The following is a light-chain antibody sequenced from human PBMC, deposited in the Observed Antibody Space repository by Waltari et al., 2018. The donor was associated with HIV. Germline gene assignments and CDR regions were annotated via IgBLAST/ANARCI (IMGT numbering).Light chain of an antibody. CDR2: DDR. J-gene: IGLJ2*01. Sequence: SYVLTQPPSVSVAPGQTARMTCGGNNIGSKRKPWYQQKPGQAPVLVVYDDRDRPSGIPERFSGSNFGNTATLTITRVEAGDEADYYCQVWESSTDDHQVVFGGGTKLTVL. V-gene: IGLV3-21*02. CDR1: NIGSKR. CDR3: QVWESSTDDHQVV.